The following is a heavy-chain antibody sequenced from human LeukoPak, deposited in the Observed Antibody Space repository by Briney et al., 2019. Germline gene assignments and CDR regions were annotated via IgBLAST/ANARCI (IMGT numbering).Heavy chain of an antibody. CDR1: GFTFSSYG. CDR2: IRYDGSNK. V-gene: IGHV3-30*02. Sequence: GGSLRLSCAASGFTFSSYGMHWVRQAPGKGLEWVAFIRYDGSNKYYADSVKGRFTISRDSSKNTLYLQMNSLRAEDTAVYYCAKGMHCSGGSCYSPSPVDYWGQGTLVTVSS. D-gene: IGHD2-15*01. CDR3: AKGMHCSGGSCYSPSPVDY. J-gene: IGHJ4*02.